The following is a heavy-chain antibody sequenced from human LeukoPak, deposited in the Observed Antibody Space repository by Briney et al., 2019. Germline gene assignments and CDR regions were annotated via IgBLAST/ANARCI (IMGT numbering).Heavy chain of an antibody. Sequence: GGSLRLSCAASGFTFSSYSMNWVRQAPGKGLEWVSYISSSSSTIYYADSVKGRFTISRDNAKNSLYLQMNSLRAEDTAVYYCASRITIFGVVIDSDAFDIWGQGTMVTVSS. V-gene: IGHV3-48*01. CDR3: ASRITIFGVVIDSDAFDI. D-gene: IGHD3-3*01. CDR1: GFTFSSYS. CDR2: ISSSSSTI. J-gene: IGHJ3*02.